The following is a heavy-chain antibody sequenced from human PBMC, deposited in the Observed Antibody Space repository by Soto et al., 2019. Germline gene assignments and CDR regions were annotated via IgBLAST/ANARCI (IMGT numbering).Heavy chain of an antibody. CDR1: GFTFDDYA. CDR2: ISGSGGTT. CDR3: AKTPRQWLVYFDY. D-gene: IGHD6-19*01. Sequence: GGSLRLSCAASGFTFDDYAMHWVRQAPGKGLEWVSGISGSGGTTYYADSVKGRFTISRDNSKDTLHLQMNSLRAEDTAVYYCAKTPRQWLVYFDYWGQGALVTVSS. V-gene: IGHV3-23*01. J-gene: IGHJ4*02.